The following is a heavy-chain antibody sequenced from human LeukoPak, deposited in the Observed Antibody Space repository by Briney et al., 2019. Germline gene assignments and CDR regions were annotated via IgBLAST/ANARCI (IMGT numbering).Heavy chain of an antibody. D-gene: IGHD3-3*01. CDR1: GGSISSYY. V-gene: IGHV4-59*01. Sequence: PLETLSLTCTVSGGSISSYYWSWIRQPPGKGLEWIGYIYYSGSTNYNPSLKSRVTISVDTSKNQFSLKLSSVTAADTAVYYCAREGYDFWSGYSPHWFDPWGQGTLVTVSS. CDR2: IYYSGST. J-gene: IGHJ5*02. CDR3: AREGYDFWSGYSPHWFDP.